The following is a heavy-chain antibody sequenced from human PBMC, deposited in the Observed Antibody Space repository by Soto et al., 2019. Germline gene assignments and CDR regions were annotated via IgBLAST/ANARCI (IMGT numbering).Heavy chain of an antibody. J-gene: IGHJ6*02. CDR3: VRERGLSSFYGMDV. CDR1: EFHFSSYS. CDR2: ISSSSSCI. V-gene: IGHV3-21*01. D-gene: IGHD3-10*01. Sequence: GGSRIHACAASEFHFSSYSMNWVRPAPGKGLEWVSSISSSSSCIYYADTVKGRFTISRDNAKNSLYLQMNSLRAEDTAVYYCVRERGLSSFYGMDVWGQGTTVTVSS.